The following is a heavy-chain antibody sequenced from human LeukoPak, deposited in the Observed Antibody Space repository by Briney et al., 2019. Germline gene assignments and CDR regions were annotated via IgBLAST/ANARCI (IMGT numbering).Heavy chain of an antibody. V-gene: IGHV4-34*01. Sequence: SETLSLTCAVYGGSFSGYYWSGIRQPPGKGLEWIGEINHSGSTNYNPSLKSRVTISVDTSKNQFSLKLSSVTAADTAVYYCARGRIRITIFGVVIRYVSFDYWGQGTLVTVSS. CDR2: INHSGST. D-gene: IGHD3-3*01. J-gene: IGHJ4*02. CDR1: GGSFSGYY. CDR3: ARGRIRITIFGVVIRYVSFDY.